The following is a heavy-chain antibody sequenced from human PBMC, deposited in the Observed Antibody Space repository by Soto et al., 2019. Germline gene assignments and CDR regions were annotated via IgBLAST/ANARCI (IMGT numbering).Heavy chain of an antibody. CDR2: ISGGGGST. V-gene: IGHV3-23*01. D-gene: IGHD2-21*02. CDR3: AQGFIVVVTVLRPDDAFDV. J-gene: IGHJ3*01. CDR1: GFTFSNYA. Sequence: EVQLLESGGGLVQPGGSLRLSCAASGFTFSNYAINWVRLAPGKGLEWVSGISGGGGSTYYADCVKGRFTSLGDTSKNTVFLQRTSLRAADRAVYYCAQGFIVVVTVLRPDDAFDVWGQGTMVTVSS.